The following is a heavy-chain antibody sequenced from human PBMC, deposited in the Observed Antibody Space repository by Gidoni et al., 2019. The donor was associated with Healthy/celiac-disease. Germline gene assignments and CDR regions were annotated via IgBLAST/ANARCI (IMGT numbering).Heavy chain of an antibody. CDR2: ISSSSSYK. J-gene: IGHJ3*02. CDR3: ARVRIVGATKDAFDI. V-gene: IGHV3-21*01. CDR1: GFTSRGSG. D-gene: IGHD1-26*01. Sequence: EVQLVESGGGLFKPGGSLRLTCAASGFTSRGSGMTWVRQPPGKGLEWVSSISSSSSYKNYADSVKGRFTISRDNAKNSLYLKMNSLRAEDTAVYYCARVRIVGATKDAFDIWGQGTMVTVSS.